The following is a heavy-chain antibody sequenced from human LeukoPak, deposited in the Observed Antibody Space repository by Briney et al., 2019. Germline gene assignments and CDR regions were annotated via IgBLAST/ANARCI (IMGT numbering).Heavy chain of an antibody. CDR3: GRESGMATTQLSD. Sequence: SVNVSCTASGYTFTSYGISWVRQAPGQGLEWMGGIIPIFGTANYAQKFQGRVTITADESTSTAYMELSSLRSEDTAVYYCGRESGMATTQLSDWGQGTLVTVSS. V-gene: IGHV1-69*13. CDR2: IIPIFGTA. CDR1: GYTFTSYG. D-gene: IGHD5-24*01. J-gene: IGHJ4*02.